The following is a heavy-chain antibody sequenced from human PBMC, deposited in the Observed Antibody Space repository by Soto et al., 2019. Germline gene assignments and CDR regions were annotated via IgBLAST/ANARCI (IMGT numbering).Heavy chain of an antibody. J-gene: IGHJ4*02. D-gene: IGHD6-13*01. Sequence: QVQLVESGGGVVQPGRSLRLSCAASGFTFNTYGMHWVRQAPGKGLEWVAVISYDGTNIFYADSAKGRFTISRDNSKKPFNLKMTSRGAVDTVVYSCFGPKKEYSTWRGDFDYWGQGTLVTVSS. CDR3: FGPKKEYSTWRGDFDY. CDR1: GFTFNTYG. V-gene: IGHV3-30*03. CDR2: ISYDGTNI.